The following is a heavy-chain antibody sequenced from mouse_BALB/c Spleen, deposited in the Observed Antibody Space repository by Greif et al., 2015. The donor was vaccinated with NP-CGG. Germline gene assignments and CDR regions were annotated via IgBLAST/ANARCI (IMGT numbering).Heavy chain of an antibody. D-gene: IGHD1-1*01. V-gene: IGHV1-7*01. CDR2: INPSTGYT. J-gene: IGHJ1*01. Sequence: VQLQHSGAELAKPGASVKMSCKASGYTFTSYWMHWVKQRPGQGLEWIGYINPSTGYTEYNQKFKDKATLTADKSSSTAYMQLSSLTSEDSAVYYCARSYEGYFDVWGAGTTVTVSS. CDR3: ARSYEGYFDV. CDR1: GYTFTSYW.